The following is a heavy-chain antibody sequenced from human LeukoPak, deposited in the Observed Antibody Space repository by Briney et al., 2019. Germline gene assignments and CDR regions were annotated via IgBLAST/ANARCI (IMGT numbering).Heavy chain of an antibody. CDR3: ARGFPPYDYVWGSYRLYYFDY. J-gene: IGHJ4*02. Sequence: PSETLSLTCAVYGGSFSGYYWSWIRQPPGKGLEWIGEINHSGSTNYNPSLKSRVTISVDTSKNQFSLKLSSMTAADTAVYYCARGFPPYDYVWGSYRLYYFDYWGQGTLVTVSS. V-gene: IGHV4-34*01. CDR2: INHSGST. CDR1: GGSFSGYY. D-gene: IGHD3-16*02.